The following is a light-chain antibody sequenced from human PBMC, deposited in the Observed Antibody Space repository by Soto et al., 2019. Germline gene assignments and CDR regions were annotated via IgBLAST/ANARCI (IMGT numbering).Light chain of an antibody. CDR2: GNS. Sequence: QSVLTQPPSVSGTPGQRVTISCTGSSSNIGAGYDVHWYQQLPGTAPKLLIYGNSNRHTGVPDRVSGSQSGTSASLAITGLQAEDEADYYCQSYDSSLSGVVFGGGTKVTVL. J-gene: IGLJ2*01. V-gene: IGLV1-40*01. CDR3: QSYDSSLSGVV. CDR1: SSNIGAGYD.